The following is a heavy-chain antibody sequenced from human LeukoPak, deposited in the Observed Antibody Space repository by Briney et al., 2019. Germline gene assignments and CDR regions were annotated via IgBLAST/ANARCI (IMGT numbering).Heavy chain of an antibody. D-gene: IGHD6-13*01. CDR2: IYPGGSDT. J-gene: IGHJ6*02. Sequence: GESLKISCKGSGYSFTSYWIGWVRQMPGKGLEWMGIIYPGGSDTRYSPSFQGQVTISADKSISTAYLQWSSLKASDTAMYYCARSGRLYGAAAGPEDYYYYYGMDVWGQGTTVTVSS. CDR3: ARSGRLYGAAAGPEDYYYYYGMDV. CDR1: GYSFTSYW. V-gene: IGHV5-51*01.